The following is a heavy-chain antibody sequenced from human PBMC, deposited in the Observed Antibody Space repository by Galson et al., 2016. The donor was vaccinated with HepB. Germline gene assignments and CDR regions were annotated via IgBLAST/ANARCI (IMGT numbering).Heavy chain of an antibody. Sequence: SLRLSCAASSGFPFSSYGLHWVRQAPGKALAWVAVISYVGTNIFYADSVKGRFTISRDNSKNTLYLQMNSLRAEDTAVYYRAKSRRYCSGGSCLMYYFDYWGQGTLVTVSS. V-gene: IGHV3-30*18. CDR2: ISYVGTNI. CDR1: GFPFSSYG. J-gene: IGHJ4*02. CDR3: AKSRRYCSGGSCLMYYFDY. D-gene: IGHD2-15*01.